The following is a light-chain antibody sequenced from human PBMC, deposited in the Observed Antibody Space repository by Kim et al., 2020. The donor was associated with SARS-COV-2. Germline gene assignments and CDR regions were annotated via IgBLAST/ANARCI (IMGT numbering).Light chain of an antibody. CDR3: HQYNNWTLT. Sequence: EIVMTQSPATLSMFPGERATLSCRASQSVSDNLAWYQQKPGQAPRLLIYDASTRATGIPARFSGSGSGTQFTLTISSLQSEDFAVYYCHQYNNWTLTFGGGTKVDIK. CDR1: QSVSDN. J-gene: IGKJ4*01. V-gene: IGKV3-15*01. CDR2: DAS.